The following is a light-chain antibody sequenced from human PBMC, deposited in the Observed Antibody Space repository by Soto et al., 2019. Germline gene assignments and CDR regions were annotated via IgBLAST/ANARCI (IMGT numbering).Light chain of an antibody. CDR1: QSVLYSSNNKNY. CDR2: WAS. J-gene: IGKJ1*01. Sequence: DIVMTQSPDSLAVSLGERATINCKSSQSVLYSSNNKNYLAWYQQKPGQPPKLLIYWASTRESGVPDRFSGSGSGTDFTLTIISLQAEDVAVYYGQQYYSTPRTFGQGTKFEIK. V-gene: IGKV4-1*01. CDR3: QQYYSTPRT.